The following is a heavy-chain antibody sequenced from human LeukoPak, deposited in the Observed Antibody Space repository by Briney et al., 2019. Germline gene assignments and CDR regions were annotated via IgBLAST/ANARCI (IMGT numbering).Heavy chain of an antibody. CDR1: GYTFTSYD. Sequence: GASVKVSCKASGYTFTSYDINWVRQATGQGLEWMGWMNPNSGNTGYAQKFQGRVTMTRDTSISTAYMELSRLRSDDTAVYYCARGRCSSTSCLNWFDPWGQGTLVTVSS. V-gene: IGHV1-8*02. CDR2: MNPNSGNT. J-gene: IGHJ5*02. CDR3: ARGRCSSTSCLNWFDP. D-gene: IGHD2-2*01.